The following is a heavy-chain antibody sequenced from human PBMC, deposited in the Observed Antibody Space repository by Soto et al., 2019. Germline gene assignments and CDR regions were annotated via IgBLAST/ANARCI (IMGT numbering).Heavy chain of an antibody. J-gene: IGHJ6*04. CDR2: ISSSGSTI. Sequence: GSLRLSCAASGFTFSGYYMSWIRQAPGKGLEWVSYISSSGSTIYYADSVKGRFTISRDNAKNSPYLQMNSLRAEDTAVYYCARPAGYYDFWSGYYSMDVWGKGTTVTVAS. D-gene: IGHD3-3*01. CDR3: ARPAGYYDFWSGYYSMDV. CDR1: GFTFSGYY. V-gene: IGHV3-11*01.